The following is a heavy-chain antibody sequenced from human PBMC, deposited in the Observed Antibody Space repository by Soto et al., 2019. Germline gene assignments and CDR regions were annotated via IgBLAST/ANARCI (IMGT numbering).Heavy chain of an antibody. D-gene: IGHD2-2*01. V-gene: IGHV4-31*03. CDR3: ARGGGSTKVDY. J-gene: IGHJ4*02. CDR1: GGSITSSGYY. Sequence: QVQLQESGPGLVKPSQTLSLTCTVSGGSITSSGYYWSWIRQHPGEGLEWIGFTSNTGSTSYNPSLKSRVTTTGDTSSNQFALNLKSVTAADTAVYYCARGGGSTKVDYWGQGTLVTVSP. CDR2: TSNTGST.